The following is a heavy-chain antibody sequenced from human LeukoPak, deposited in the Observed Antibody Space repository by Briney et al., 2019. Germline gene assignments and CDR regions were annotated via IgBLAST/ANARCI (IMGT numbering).Heavy chain of an antibody. CDR1: GGTFSSYA. CDR3: ARSPTVVTPMFDY. Sequence: ASVKVSCKASGGTFSSYAISWVRQAPGQGLEWMGIINPSGGSTSYAQKFQGRVTMTRDTSTSTVYMELSSLRSEDTAVYYCARSPTVVTPMFDYWGQGTLVTVSS. J-gene: IGHJ4*02. V-gene: IGHV1-46*01. D-gene: IGHD4-17*01. CDR2: INPSGGST.